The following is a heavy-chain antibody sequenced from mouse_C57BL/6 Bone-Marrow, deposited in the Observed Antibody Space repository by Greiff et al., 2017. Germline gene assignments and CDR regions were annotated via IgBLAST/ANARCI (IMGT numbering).Heavy chain of an antibody. D-gene: IGHD2-2*01. CDR1: GYPFTSYW. V-gene: IGHV1-55*01. J-gene: IGHJ3*01. Sequence: VQLQQPGAELVKPGASVKMSCKASGYPFTSYWITWVKQRPGQGLEWIGDIYPGSGSTNYNEKFKSKATLTVDTSSSTAYMQLSSRTSEDSAVYYCARGYGYDAGFAYWGQGTLVTVSA. CDR2: IYPGSGST. CDR3: ARGYGYDAGFAY.